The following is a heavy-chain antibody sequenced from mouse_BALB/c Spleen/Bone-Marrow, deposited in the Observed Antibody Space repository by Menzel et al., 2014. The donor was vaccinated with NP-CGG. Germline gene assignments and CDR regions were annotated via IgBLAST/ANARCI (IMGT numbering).Heavy chain of an antibody. Sequence: VQLKHSGPDLVKPSQSLSLTCTVTGYSITSGYSWHWIRQFPGNKLEWMGYIHHSGGTNYNPSLRSRISITRDTSKNQFFLHLNSVTTEDTATYYCTSYGNYWYFDVWGAGTTVTVSS. J-gene: IGHJ1*01. V-gene: IGHV3-1*02. D-gene: IGHD2-1*01. CDR1: GYSITSGYS. CDR2: IHHSGGT. CDR3: TSYGNYWYFDV.